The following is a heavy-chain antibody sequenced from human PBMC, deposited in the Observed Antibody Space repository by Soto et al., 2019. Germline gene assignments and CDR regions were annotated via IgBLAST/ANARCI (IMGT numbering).Heavy chain of an antibody. J-gene: IGHJ4*02. CDR3: ARVGDGDY. CDR2: ISAHNGNT. Sequence: QVHLVQSGAEVKKPGASVKVSCKGSGYAFTTYGITWVRQAPGQGLEWMGWISAHNGNTNYAQKLQGRVTVTRDTSTSTAYMELRSRRCDDTAGYYCARVGDGDYWGQGALVTVSS. D-gene: IGHD3-16*01. CDR1: GYAFTTYG. V-gene: IGHV1-18*01.